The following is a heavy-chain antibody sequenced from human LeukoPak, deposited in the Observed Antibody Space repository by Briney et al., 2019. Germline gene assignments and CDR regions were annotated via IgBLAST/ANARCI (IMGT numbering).Heavy chain of an antibody. V-gene: IGHV4-59*01. J-gene: IGHJ6*02. Sequence: SETLSLTCTVSGGSISSYYWSWIRQPPGKGLEWIGYIYYSGSTKYNPSLKSRVTISVDTSKNQFSLKLTSVTAADTAVYYCARHTWYYDFWSGYYTDYYYYGMDVWGQGTTVTVSS. CDR3: ARHTWYYDFWSGYYTDYYYYGMDV. CDR2: IYYSGST. CDR1: GGSISSYY. D-gene: IGHD3-3*01.